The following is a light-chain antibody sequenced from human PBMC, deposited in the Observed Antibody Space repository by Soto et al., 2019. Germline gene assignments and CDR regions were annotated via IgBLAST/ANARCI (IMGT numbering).Light chain of an antibody. V-gene: IGKV1-39*01. CDR2: AAS. J-gene: IGKJ1*01. CDR1: QSISSY. Sequence: DIQMTQSPSSLSASVGDRVTITCRASQSISSYLNWYQQKPGKVPNLLIYAASSLQSGVPSRFSGSGSGTDFTLTISSLQPEDFATYYCQQSYRTPRTFGQGTKVEIK. CDR3: QQSYRTPRT.